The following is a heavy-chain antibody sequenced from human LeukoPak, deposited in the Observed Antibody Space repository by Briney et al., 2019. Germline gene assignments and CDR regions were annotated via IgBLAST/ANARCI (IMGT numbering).Heavy chain of an antibody. Sequence: SDTLSLTCTVSGGSIGSFYWSWIRQPAGKGLEWIGRVYTSGSTNYNPSLKSRVTMSVDTSKNQFSLNLSSVTAADTAVYYCARVSGGSSWEYSYYYMDVWGKGTTVTVSS. J-gene: IGHJ6*03. CDR3: ARVSGGSSWEYSYYYMDV. CDR1: GGSIGSFY. D-gene: IGHD6-13*01. V-gene: IGHV4-4*07. CDR2: VYTSGST.